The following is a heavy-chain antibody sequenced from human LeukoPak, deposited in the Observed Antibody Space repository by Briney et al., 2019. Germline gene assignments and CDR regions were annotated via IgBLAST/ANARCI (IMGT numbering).Heavy chain of an antibody. J-gene: IGHJ4*02. CDR2: INHSGST. Sequence: PSETLSLTCAVYGGSFSTYYWSWIRQPPGKGLEWIGEINHSGSTNNNPSLKSRVTISVDMSKNQISLKLTSVTAADTAVYYCARGIAVAGTYLYFDYWGQGTLVTVSS. CDR3: ARGIAVAGTYLYFDY. CDR1: GGSFSTYY. V-gene: IGHV4-34*01. D-gene: IGHD6-19*01.